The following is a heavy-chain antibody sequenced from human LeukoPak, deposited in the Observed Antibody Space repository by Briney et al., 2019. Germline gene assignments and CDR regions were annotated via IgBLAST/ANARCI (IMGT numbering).Heavy chain of an antibody. D-gene: IGHD1-1*01. Sequence: ASVNVSCKASGYTFTSYGISWVRQAPGQGLEWMGWISAYNGNTNYAQKLQGRVTMTTDTSTSTAYMELRSLRSDDTAVYYCARDLRWANWKRPHRYYGMDVWGQGTTVTVSS. V-gene: IGHV1-18*01. J-gene: IGHJ6*02. CDR1: GYTFTSYG. CDR3: ARDLRWANWKRPHRYYGMDV. CDR2: ISAYNGNT.